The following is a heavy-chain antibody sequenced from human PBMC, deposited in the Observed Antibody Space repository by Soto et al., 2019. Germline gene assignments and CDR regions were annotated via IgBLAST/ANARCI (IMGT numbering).Heavy chain of an antibody. CDR3: ARDRGLPDSFNL. Sequence: GGSLRLSCAASGFTFSNYAMNWVRQAPGKGLQWVAVISYDGSHKYYADSVKSRFTISRDNARNTLYLQMNSLRVEDTAVYFCARDRGLPDSFNLWGQGTMVTVSS. J-gene: IGHJ3*01. CDR1: GFTFSNYA. CDR2: ISYDGSHK. D-gene: IGHD3-22*01. V-gene: IGHV3-30*03.